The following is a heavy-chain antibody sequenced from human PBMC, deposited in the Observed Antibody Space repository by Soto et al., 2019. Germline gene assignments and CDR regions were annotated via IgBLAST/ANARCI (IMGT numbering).Heavy chain of an antibody. V-gene: IGHV4-59*01. CDR1: GGSISSYY. J-gene: IGHJ6*03. D-gene: IGHD3-3*01. CDR3: ARAKRITIFGVVIARAYYMDV. CDR2: IYYSGST. Sequence: PSETLSLTCTVSGGSISSYYWSWIRQPPGKGLEWIGYIYYSGSTNYNPSLKSRVTISVDTSKNQFSLKLSSVTAADTAVYYCARAKRITIFGVVIARAYYMDVWGKGNTVTVS.